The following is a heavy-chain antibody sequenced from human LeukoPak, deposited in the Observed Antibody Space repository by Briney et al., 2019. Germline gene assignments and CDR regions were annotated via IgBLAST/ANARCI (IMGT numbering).Heavy chain of an antibody. V-gene: IGHV3-48*01. Sequence: QPGGSLRLSCAASGFTFSSYSMNWVRQAPGKGLEWVSYISSSSSTIYYADSVKGRFIISRDNAKNSLYLQMNSLRAEDTAVYYCARAPYDSSGYYLPDAFDIWGQGTMVTVSS. CDR3: ARAPYDSSGYYLPDAFDI. J-gene: IGHJ3*02. CDR2: ISSSSSTI. CDR1: GFTFSSYS. D-gene: IGHD3-22*01.